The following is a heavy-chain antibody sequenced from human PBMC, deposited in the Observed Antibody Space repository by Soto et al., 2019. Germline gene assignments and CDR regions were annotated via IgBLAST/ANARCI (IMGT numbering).Heavy chain of an antibody. CDR1: GFSLTGNAVG. CDR3: AHGSGWLFDF. CDR2: IYWDDDN. D-gene: IGHD6-19*01. Sequence: QITLKESGPTLVKPTQTLTLTCTFSGFSLTGNAVGVGWFRQPPGKALEWLALIYWDDDNHYSPSLKSRLTFTKDTSKNQVVLIMTNMDPVDTATYYCAHGSGWLFDFWGQGTLVTVSS. V-gene: IGHV2-5*02. J-gene: IGHJ4*02.